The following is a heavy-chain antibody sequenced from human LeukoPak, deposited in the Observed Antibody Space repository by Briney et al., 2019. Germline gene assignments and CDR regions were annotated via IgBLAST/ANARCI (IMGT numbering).Heavy chain of an antibody. D-gene: IGHD2-2*01. V-gene: IGHV1-18*01. CDR2: ISAYNGNT. J-gene: IGHJ4*02. Sequence: ASVKVSCKASGYTFTSYGISWVRQAPGQRLEWMGWISAYNGNTNYAQKLQGRVTMTTDTSTSTAYMELRSLRSDDTAVYYCARDLLPYCSSTSCPTIGLDYWGQGTLVTVSS. CDR1: GYTFTSYG. CDR3: ARDLLPYCSSTSCPTIGLDY.